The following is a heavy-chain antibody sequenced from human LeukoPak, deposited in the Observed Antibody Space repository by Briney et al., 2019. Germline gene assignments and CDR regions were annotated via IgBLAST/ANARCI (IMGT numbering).Heavy chain of an antibody. J-gene: IGHJ4*02. D-gene: IGHD1-7*01. CDR2: ISSSSSTI. CDR1: GFTFSSYS. Sequence: GGSLRLSCAASGFTFSSYSMNWVRQAPGKGLEWVSYISSSSSTIYYADFVKGRFTISRDNSKNTLYLQMNSLRAEDTAVYYCAKLPKTGAYYFDYWGQGTLVTVSS. V-gene: IGHV3-48*01. CDR3: AKLPKTGAYYFDY.